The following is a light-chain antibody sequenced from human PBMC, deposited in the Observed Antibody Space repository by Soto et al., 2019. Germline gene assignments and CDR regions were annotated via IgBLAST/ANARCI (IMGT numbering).Light chain of an antibody. CDR3: QPYGSWT. J-gene: IGKJ1*01. CDR2: GTS. CDR1: QTISSNY. V-gene: IGKV3-20*01. Sequence: EIVLTQSPGTLSVSPGERATLSCRASQTISSNYLAWYQQKPGQAPSLLIYGTSSRATGIPDRFSGSGSGTDFTLTSRRLEPEDSEIYYCQPYGSWTFGQGTKVEIK.